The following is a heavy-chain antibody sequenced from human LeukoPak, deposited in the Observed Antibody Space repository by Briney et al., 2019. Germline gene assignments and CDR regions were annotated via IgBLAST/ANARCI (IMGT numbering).Heavy chain of an antibody. J-gene: IGHJ3*02. Sequence: ASVKVSCKVSGYTLTELSMHWVRQAPGKGLEWMEGFDPEDGETTYAQKFQGRVTMTEDTSTDTAYMELSSLRSEDTAVYYCARGQLLSFGGRDAFDIWGQGTMVTVSS. CDR3: ARGQLLSFGGRDAFDI. CDR2: FDPEDGET. V-gene: IGHV1-24*01. D-gene: IGHD2-2*01. CDR1: GYTLTELS.